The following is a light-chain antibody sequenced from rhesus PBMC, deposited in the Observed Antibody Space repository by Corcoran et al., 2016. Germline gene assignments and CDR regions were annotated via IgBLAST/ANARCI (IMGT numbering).Light chain of an antibody. CDR2: GAS. J-gene: IGKJ3*01. V-gene: IGKV1-38*01. Sequence: DIQLTQSPSSLPASVGDRVTITCRASQGISSYLAWYQQKSGKAPKLLIYGASNLQRGVPSRFSGSGSGTEFPLTISSLQPEDFATYYCQQRNSYPFTFGPGTKLDIK. CDR3: QQRNSYPFT. CDR1: QGISSY.